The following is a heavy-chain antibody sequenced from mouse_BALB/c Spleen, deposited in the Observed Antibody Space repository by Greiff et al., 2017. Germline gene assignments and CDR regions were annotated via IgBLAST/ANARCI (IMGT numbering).Heavy chain of an antibody. CDR3: TRGYEGYFDY. CDR2: IRLKSNNYAT. CDR1: GFTFSNYW. J-gene: IGHJ2*01. Sequence: EVKLMESGGGLVQPGGSMKLSCVASGFTFSNYWMNWVRQSPEKGLEWVAEIRLKSNNYATHYAESVKGRFTISRDDSKSSVYLQMNNLRAEDTGIYYCTRGYEGYFDYWGQGTTLTVSS. D-gene: IGHD2-2*01. V-gene: IGHV6-6*02.